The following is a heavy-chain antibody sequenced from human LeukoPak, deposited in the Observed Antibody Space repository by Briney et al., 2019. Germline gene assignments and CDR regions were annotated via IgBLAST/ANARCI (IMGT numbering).Heavy chain of an antibody. CDR1: GGSISRGGYY. CDR3: ARDFSFGMTTVVTLAFDI. CDR2: IYHSGST. J-gene: IGHJ3*02. Sequence: SETLSLTCTVSGGSISRGGYYWDWIRQPPGKGLEWMGYIYHSGSTYYNPSLKSRHTISVDRSKSPFSLKLSSVTAADTAVYYCARDFSFGMTTVVTLAFDIWGQGTMVTVSS. D-gene: IGHD4-23*01. V-gene: IGHV4-30-2*01.